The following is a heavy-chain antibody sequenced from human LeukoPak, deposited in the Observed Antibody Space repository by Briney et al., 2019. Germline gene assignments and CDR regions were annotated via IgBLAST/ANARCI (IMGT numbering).Heavy chain of an antibody. CDR1: GFSFSRSW. D-gene: IGHD3-10*01. CDR2: IKVDGSEK. V-gene: IGHV3-7*01. Sequence: GESLKISCVASGFSFSRSWMSWVRQAPGKGLEWVANIKVDGSEKHYLDSVEGRFIISRDNAKNSLHLQMNNLRAEDTAKYYCVRDGPFGSGTFGYWAQGTLVSVSS. J-gene: IGHJ4*02. CDR3: VRDGPFGSGTFGY.